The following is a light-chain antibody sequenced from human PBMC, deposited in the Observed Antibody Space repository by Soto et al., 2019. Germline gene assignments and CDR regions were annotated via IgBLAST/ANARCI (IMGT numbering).Light chain of an antibody. CDR1: QSISSW. CDR2: KAS. J-gene: IGKJ1*01. Sequence: DIQMTQSPSTLSASVGDRVTITCRASQSISSWLAWYQQKPGKAPKLLIYKASSLESGVPSRFSGSGSGTEFTLTIISLQPDDFSPYYCQQYNSYPWTFGQGTKVEIK. V-gene: IGKV1-5*03. CDR3: QQYNSYPWT.